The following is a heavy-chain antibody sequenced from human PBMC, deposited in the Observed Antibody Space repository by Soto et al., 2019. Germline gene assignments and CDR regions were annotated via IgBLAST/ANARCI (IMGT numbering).Heavy chain of an antibody. J-gene: IGHJ1*01. CDR2: ISGTANTI. CDR3: AREGNRFQH. D-gene: IGHD3-10*01. Sequence: QVQLVESGGGLVKPGGSLRLSCAASGFAFSDYYMSWIRQAPGKGLEWISYISGTANTIYYADSVKGRFTISRDNAKNSQYLQMNSLRDEDTAVYYCAREGNRFQHWGQGTLVTVSS. V-gene: IGHV3-11*01. CDR1: GFAFSDYY.